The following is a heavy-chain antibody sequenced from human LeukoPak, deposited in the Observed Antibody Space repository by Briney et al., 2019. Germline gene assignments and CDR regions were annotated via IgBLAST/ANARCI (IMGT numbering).Heavy chain of an antibody. D-gene: IGHD6-19*01. V-gene: IGHV4-39*07. Sequence: PSETLSLTCTVSGGSISSSSYYWGWIRQPPGKGLEWIGSIYHSGSTYYNPSLKSRVTISVDTSKNQFSLKLSSVTAADTAVYYCARDKEAVDYWGQGTLITVSS. CDR3: ARDKEAVDY. CDR2: IYHSGST. CDR1: GGSISSSSYY. J-gene: IGHJ4*02.